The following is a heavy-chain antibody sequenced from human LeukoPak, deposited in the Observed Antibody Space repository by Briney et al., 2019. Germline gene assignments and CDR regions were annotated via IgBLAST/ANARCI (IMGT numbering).Heavy chain of an antibody. CDR2: ISTHNGNT. CDR3: ARGASYVILTGYSYFDY. V-gene: IGHV1-18*01. Sequence: ASVKVSCTASGYTFTCYGISWVRQAPGHGLEWMGWISTHNGNTNYAQKFQGRVTMTTDTSTSTAYMELRSLRSDDTAVYYCARGASYVILTGYSYFDYWGQGTLVTVSS. J-gene: IGHJ4*02. CDR1: GYTFTCYG. D-gene: IGHD3-9*01.